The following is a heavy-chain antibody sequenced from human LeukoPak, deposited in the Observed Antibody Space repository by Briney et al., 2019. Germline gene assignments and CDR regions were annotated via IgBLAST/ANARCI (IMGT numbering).Heavy chain of an antibody. J-gene: IGHJ5*02. CDR1: GGSFSGYY. CDR2: INHSGST. V-gene: IGHV4-34*01. D-gene: IGHD2-8*01. CDR3: ARGGNIGVLMVYAIGNWFDP. Sequence: SETLSLTCAVYGGSFSGYYWSWIRQPPGKGLEWIGEINHSGSTNYNPSLKSRVTISVDTSKNQFSLKLSSVTAADTAVYYCARGGNIGVLMVYAIGNWFDPWGQGTLVTVSS.